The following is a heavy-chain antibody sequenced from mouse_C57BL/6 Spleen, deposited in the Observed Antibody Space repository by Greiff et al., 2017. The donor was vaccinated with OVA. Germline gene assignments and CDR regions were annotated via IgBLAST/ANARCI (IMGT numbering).Heavy chain of an antibody. CDR3: ARGGGYSNYFDY. J-gene: IGHJ2*01. V-gene: IGHV1-22*01. CDR2: INPNNGGT. D-gene: IGHD2-5*01. Sequence: DVQLQESGPELVKPGASVKMSCKASGYTFTDYNMHWVKQSHGKSLEWIGYINPNNGGTSYNQKFKGKATLTVNKSSSTAYMELRSLTSEDSAVYYCARGGGYSNYFDYWGQGTTLTVSS. CDR1: GYTFTDYN.